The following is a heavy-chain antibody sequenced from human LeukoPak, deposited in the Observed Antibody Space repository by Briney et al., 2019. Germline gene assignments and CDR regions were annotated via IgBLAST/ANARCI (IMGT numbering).Heavy chain of an antibody. D-gene: IGHD2-15*01. Sequence: GGSLRLSCAASGFTFSSYAMSWVRQAPGKGLEWVSAISGSGGSTYYADSVKGRFTISRDNSKSTLYLQMNSLRAEDTAVHYCAKKGRYCSGGSRPFDYWGQGPLVSVSS. V-gene: IGHV3-23*01. CDR2: ISGSGGST. J-gene: IGHJ4*02. CDR1: GFTFSSYA. CDR3: AKKGRYCSGGSRPFDY.